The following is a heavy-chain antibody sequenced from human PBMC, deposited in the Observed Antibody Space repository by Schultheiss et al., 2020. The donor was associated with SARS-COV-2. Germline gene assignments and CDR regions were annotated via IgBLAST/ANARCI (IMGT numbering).Heavy chain of an antibody. CDR3: ARDPLSFEVVPATDAFDI. CDR1: GGSISSGDYY. V-gene: IGHV4-61*08. Sequence: SETLSLTCTVSGGSISSGDYYWGWIRQPPGKGLEWIGYIYYSGSTNYNPSLKSRVTISADTSKKQFSLNLTSVTAADTAVYYCARDPLSFEVVPATDAFDIWGQGTMVTVSS. CDR2: IYYSGST. D-gene: IGHD2-15*01. J-gene: IGHJ3*02.